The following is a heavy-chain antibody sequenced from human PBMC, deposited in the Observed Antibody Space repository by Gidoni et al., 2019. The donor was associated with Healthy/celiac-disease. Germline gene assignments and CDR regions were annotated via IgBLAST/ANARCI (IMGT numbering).Heavy chain of an antibody. CDR2: MNPNSGNT. CDR1: GYTFTSYD. J-gene: IGHJ6*03. D-gene: IGHD6-13*01. V-gene: IGHV1-8*01. CDR3: ARGIAAAAPRDHDYYYYYMDV. Sequence: QVQLVQSGAEVKKPGASVKVSCNASGYTFTSYDIHWVRQATGQGLEWMGWMNPNSGNTGYAQKFQGRVTMTRNTSISTAYMELSSLRSEDTAVYYCARGIAAAAPRDHDYYYYYMDVWGKGTTVTVSS.